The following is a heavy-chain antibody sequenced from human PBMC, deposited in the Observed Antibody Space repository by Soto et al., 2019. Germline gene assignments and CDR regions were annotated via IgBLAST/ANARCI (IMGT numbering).Heavy chain of an antibody. CDR1: GGTFSSYA. J-gene: IGHJ6*02. V-gene: IGHV1-69*13. Sequence: SVKVSCKASGGTFSSYATSWVRQAPGQGLEWMGGIIPIFGTANYAQKFQGRVTITADESTSTAYMELSSLRSEDTAVYYCAITVVPAAAHYYGMDVWGQGTTVTVSS. CDR2: IIPIFGTA. CDR3: AITVVPAAAHYYGMDV. D-gene: IGHD2-2*01.